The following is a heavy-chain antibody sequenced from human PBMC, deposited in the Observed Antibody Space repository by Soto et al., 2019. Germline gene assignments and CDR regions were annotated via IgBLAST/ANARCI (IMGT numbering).Heavy chain of an antibody. CDR2: IYDSESA. CDR1: GESINSGGYY. J-gene: IGHJ4*02. D-gene: IGHD6-6*01. V-gene: IGHV4-31*03. CDR3: ARASSSSSAADY. Sequence: SETLSLTCSVSGESINSGGYYWSWIRHHPGKGLEWIGYIYDSESAYYNTSLKSRVTISMDTSKNHFAMKLSSVTAADTAVYYCARASSSSSAADYWGQGTLVTVS.